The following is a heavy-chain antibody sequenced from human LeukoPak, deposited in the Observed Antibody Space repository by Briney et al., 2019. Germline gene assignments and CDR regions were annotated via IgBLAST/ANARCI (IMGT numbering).Heavy chain of an antibody. D-gene: IGHD3-22*01. V-gene: IGHV4-39*07. Sequence: SETLSLTCKVSGGSIGSSGFYWGWFRQPPGKGLEWIGSIYYPGTTHYNPSLESRVTISVDTSKNQFSLKLSSVTAADTAVYYCARGPGYYDSSGYSRDYWGQGTLVTVSS. CDR3: ARGPGYYDSSGYSRDY. CDR2: IYYPGTT. J-gene: IGHJ4*02. CDR1: GGSIGSSGFY.